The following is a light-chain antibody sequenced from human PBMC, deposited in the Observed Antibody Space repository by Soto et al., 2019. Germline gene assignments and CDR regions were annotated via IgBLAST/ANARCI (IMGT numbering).Light chain of an antibody. CDR1: QSIDNW. J-gene: IGKJ2*01. Sequence: DILMTQSPSSVSASVGDRVTITCRASQSIDNWLAWYQQKPGKAPQLLIYDASRVKTGVPSRFTASGSGTEFTLTINTLQADDSATYFCQHYNGYPYTFGPGTKVDIK. CDR3: QHYNGYPYT. V-gene: IGKV1-5*01. CDR2: DAS.